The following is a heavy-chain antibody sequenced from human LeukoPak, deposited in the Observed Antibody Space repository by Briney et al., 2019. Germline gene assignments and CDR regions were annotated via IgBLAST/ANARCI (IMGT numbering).Heavy chain of an antibody. V-gene: IGHV3-7*03. D-gene: IGHD3-16*01. J-gene: IGHJ6*02. CDR1: GFTFSSYW. Sequence: GGSLRLSCAASGFTFSSYWMNWARQAPGKGLEWVASINHNGNVNYYVDSVKGRFTISRDHAKNSLYLQMSNLRAEDTAVHFCARGGGLDVWGQGATVTVSS. CDR2: INHNGNVN. CDR3: ARGGGLDV.